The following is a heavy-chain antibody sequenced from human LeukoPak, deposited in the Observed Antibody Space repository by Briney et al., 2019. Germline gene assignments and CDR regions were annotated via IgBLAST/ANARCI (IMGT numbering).Heavy chain of an antibody. V-gene: IGHV3-23*01. CDR3: AKDARAGYYGRLDY. J-gene: IGHJ4*02. D-gene: IGHD3-16*01. CDR1: GFTFSNYA. Sequence: GGSLRLSCAASGFTFSNYAMSWVRQAPGKGLEWVSAISSSSTSTYYADSVKGRFTISRDNSKNTLFLQMNSLRADDTAVYYCAKDARAGYYGRLDYWGQGTLVTVSS. CDR2: ISSSSTST.